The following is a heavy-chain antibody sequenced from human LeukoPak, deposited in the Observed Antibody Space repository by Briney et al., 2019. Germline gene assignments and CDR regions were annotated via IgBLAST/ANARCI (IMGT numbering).Heavy chain of an antibody. V-gene: IGHV1-69*05. J-gene: IGHJ4*02. CDR1: GYTFTGYY. CDR3: ARDLPGASSGYYGGY. CDR2: IIPIFGTA. D-gene: IGHD3-22*01. Sequence: SVKVSCKASGYTFTGYYMHWVRQAPGQGLEWMGGIIPIFGTANYAQKFQGRVTITTDESTSTAYMELSSLRSEDTAVYYCARDLPGASSGYYGGYWGQGTLVTVSS.